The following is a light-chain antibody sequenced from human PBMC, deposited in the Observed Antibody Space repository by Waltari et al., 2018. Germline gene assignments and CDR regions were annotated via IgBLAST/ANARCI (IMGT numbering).Light chain of an antibody. CDR3: QVWDSSRGQRWL. V-gene: IGLV3-21*02. J-gene: IGLJ3*02. CDR1: DIGRKN. Sequence: SYGLTQPPSLSVAPGQTATITCGGNDIGRKNVHWYQQRPGQAPVLVVFDDDNRHSGIPERFSGSNSGGSATLTISRVEAGDEADYFCQVWDSSRGQRWLFGGGTKLTVL. CDR2: DDD.